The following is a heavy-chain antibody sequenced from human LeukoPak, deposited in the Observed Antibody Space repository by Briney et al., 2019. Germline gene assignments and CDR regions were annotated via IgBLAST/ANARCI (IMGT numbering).Heavy chain of an antibody. CDR3: ASVDSSGYYFYYYYMDV. D-gene: IGHD3-22*01. V-gene: IGHV3-48*04. CDR1: GFTFSSYS. CDR2: ISSSSSTI. Sequence: GGSLRLSCAASGFTFSSYSMNWVRQAPGKGLEWVSYISSSSSTIYYAGSVKGRFTISRDNAKNSLYLQMNSLRAEDTAVYYCASVDSSGYYFYYYYMDVWGKGTTVTVSS. J-gene: IGHJ6*03.